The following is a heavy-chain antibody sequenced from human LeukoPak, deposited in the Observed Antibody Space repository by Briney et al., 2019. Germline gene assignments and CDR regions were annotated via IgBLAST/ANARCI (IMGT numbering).Heavy chain of an antibody. Sequence: GRSLRLSCAASGFTFSSYGMHWVRQAPGKGLEWVAVIWYDGSNKYYADSVKGRFTISRDNSKNTLFLQMNSLRAEDTAVYFCAKDLIVSGTATILDYWGQGTLVTVSS. CDR2: IWYDGSNK. D-gene: IGHD5-24*01. J-gene: IGHJ4*02. V-gene: IGHV3-33*06. CDR3: AKDLIVSGTATILDY. CDR1: GFTFSSYG.